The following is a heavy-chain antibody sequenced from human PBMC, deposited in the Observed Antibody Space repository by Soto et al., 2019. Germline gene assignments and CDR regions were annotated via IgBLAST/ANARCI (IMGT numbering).Heavy chain of an antibody. CDR1: GYTFTSYC. D-gene: IGHD6-19*01. V-gene: IGHV1-18*01. CDR3: ARDSSGWSWYYYGMDV. Sequence: ASVKVSCKASGYTFTSYCISWVRQAPGQGLEWMGWISAYNGNTNYAQKLQGRVTMTTDTSTSTAYMELRSLRSDDTAVYYCARDSSGWSWYYYGMDVWGQGTTVTVSS. J-gene: IGHJ6*02. CDR2: ISAYNGNT.